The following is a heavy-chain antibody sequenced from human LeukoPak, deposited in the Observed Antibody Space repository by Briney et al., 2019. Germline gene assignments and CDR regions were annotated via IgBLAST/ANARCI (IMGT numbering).Heavy chain of an antibody. J-gene: IGHJ4*02. CDR3: ARDGSGLVGIAVAGPDY. D-gene: IGHD6-19*01. CDR1: GFTFSSYE. CDR2: ISSNGGST. Sequence: PGGSLRLSCAASGFTFSSYEMNWVRQAPGKGLEYVSAISSNGGSTYYANSVKGRFTISRDNSKSTLYLQMGSLRAEDMAVYYCARDGSGLVGIAVAGPDYWGQGTLVTVSS. V-gene: IGHV3-64*01.